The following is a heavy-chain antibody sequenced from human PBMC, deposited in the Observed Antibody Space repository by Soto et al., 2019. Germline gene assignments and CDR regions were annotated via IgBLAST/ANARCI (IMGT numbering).Heavy chain of an antibody. CDR1: GGSISSSSYY. CDR2: IYYSGST. Sequence: SETLSLTCTVSGGSISSSSYYWGWIRQPPGKGLEWIGSIYYSGSTYYNPSLKSRVTISVDTSKNQFSLKQSSVTAADTAVYYCARYATGILDYWGQGTLVTVSS. V-gene: IGHV4-39*01. D-gene: IGHD1-1*01. CDR3: ARYATGILDY. J-gene: IGHJ4*02.